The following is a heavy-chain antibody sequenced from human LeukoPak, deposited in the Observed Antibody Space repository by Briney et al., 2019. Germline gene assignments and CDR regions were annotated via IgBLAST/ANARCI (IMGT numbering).Heavy chain of an antibody. CDR1: GFTFTNYA. V-gene: IGHV3-74*01. D-gene: IGHD5-12*01. Sequence: GGSLRLSCVASGFTFTNYAIHWVRQVPGKGLVWVSRTNLDGRSTTYADSVKGRFTISRDNAKNTLFLQMNSLRVEDTAVYYCARSVYNYGPGADYWGQGTLVTVSS. CDR3: ARSVYNYGPGADY. J-gene: IGHJ4*02. CDR2: TNLDGRST.